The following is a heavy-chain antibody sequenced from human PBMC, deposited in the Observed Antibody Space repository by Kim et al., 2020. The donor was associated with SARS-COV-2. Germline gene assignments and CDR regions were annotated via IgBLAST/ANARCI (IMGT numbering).Heavy chain of an antibody. D-gene: IGHD3-10*01. J-gene: IGHJ5*02. CDR1: GFTFSSYA. CDR3: ARATPLGSGSYKEKNWFDP. V-gene: IGHV3-30*04. Sequence: GGSLRLSCAASGFTFSSYAMHWVRQAPGKGLEWVAVISYDGSNKYYADSVKGRFTISRDNSKNTLYLQMNSLRAEDTAVYYCARATPLGSGSYKEKNWFDPWGQGTLVTVSS. CDR2: ISYDGSNK.